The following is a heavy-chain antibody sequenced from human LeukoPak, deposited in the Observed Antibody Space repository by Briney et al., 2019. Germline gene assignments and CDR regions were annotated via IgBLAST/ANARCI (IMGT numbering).Heavy chain of an antibody. CDR1: GGSISSYY. V-gene: IGHV4-4*07. CDR2: IYTSGST. Sequence: PSETLSLTCTVSGGSISSYYWSWIRQPAGKGLEWIGRIYTSGSTNYNPSLKSRVTMSVDTSKNQFSLKLSFVTAADTAVYYCARELGYCSGGSCYPKYYFDYWGQGTLVTVSS. J-gene: IGHJ4*02. D-gene: IGHD2-15*01. CDR3: ARELGYCSGGSCYPKYYFDY.